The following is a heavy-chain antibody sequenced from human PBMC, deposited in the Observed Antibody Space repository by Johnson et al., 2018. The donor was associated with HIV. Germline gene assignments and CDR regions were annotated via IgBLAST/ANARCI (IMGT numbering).Heavy chain of an antibody. CDR3: ARTGVLGAFDI. V-gene: IGHV3-13*01. Sequence: VQLVESGGGGVQPGRSLRLSCAASGFTFSTYDMYWVRQATGNGLEWVSTIGTAGDTYYAGSVKGRFTISRENANNSLYLQMNSLRAGDTAVYYCARTGVLGAFDIWGQGTMVTVSS. J-gene: IGHJ3*02. CDR1: GFTFSTYD. CDR2: IGTAGDT. D-gene: IGHD2-8*02.